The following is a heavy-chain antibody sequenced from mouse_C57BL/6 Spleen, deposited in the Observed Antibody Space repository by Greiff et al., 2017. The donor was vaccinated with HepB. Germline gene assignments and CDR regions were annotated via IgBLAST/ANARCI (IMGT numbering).Heavy chain of an antibody. V-gene: IGHV1-82*01. CDR1: GYAFSSSW. J-gene: IGHJ4*01. CDR2: IYPGDGDT. Sequence: VKLVESGPELVKPGASVKISCKASGYAFSSSWMNWVKQRPGKGLEWIGRIYPGDGDTNYNGKFKGKATLTADKSSSTAYMQRSSLTSEDSAVYFCARGYYGSSYVGYYAMDYWGQGTSVTVSS. D-gene: IGHD1-1*01. CDR3: ARGYYGSSYVGYYAMDY.